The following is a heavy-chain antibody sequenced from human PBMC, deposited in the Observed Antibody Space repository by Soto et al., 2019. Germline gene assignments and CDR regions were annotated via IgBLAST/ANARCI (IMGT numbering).Heavy chain of an antibody. J-gene: IGHJ4*02. D-gene: IGHD3-22*01. CDR2: IYYSGST. CDR1: GGSITSYF. Sequence: SETLSLTCAVSGGSITSYFWSWIRQPPGKGLEWIGYIYYSGSTKYNPSLKSRVTISVDTSKNQFSLKLSSVTAADTAVYYCARDNYYDSTGYYDYWGQGTLVTVYS. CDR3: ARDNYYDSTGYYDY. V-gene: IGHV4-59*01.